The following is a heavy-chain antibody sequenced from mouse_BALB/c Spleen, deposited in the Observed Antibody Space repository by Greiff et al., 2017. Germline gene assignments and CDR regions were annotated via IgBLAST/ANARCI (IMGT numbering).Heavy chain of an antibody. Sequence: EVQLVESGGGLVKPGGSLKLSCAASGFAFSSYDMSWVRQTPEKRLEWVAYISSGGGSTYYPDTVKGRFTISRDNAKNTLYLQMRSLKSEDTAMYYCARHRDDYGYYFDYWGQGTTLTVSS. V-gene: IGHV5-12-1*01. CDR3: ARHRDDYGYYFDY. D-gene: IGHD2-4*01. CDR2: ISSGGGST. J-gene: IGHJ2*01. CDR1: GFAFSSYD.